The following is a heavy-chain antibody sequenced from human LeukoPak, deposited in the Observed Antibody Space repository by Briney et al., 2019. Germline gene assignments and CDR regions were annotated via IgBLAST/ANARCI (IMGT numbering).Heavy chain of an antibody. CDR3: ARGSDYAFDY. CDR1: GVSFSTYS. D-gene: IGHD4-17*01. Sequence: GXXLRLSCAASGVSFSTYSMNWGRQAPGQGVERGSHIRRGGVTYAYSEKGRVTISKDNAKNSLYLEMNRLRAEDTAVYYCARGSDYAFDYWGQGILVTVSX. CDR2: IRRGGVT. J-gene: IGHJ4*02. V-gene: IGHV3-21*05.